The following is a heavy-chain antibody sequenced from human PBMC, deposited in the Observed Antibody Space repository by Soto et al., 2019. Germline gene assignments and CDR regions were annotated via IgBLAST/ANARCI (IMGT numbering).Heavy chain of an antibody. CDR2: IYHSGST. V-gene: IGHV4-30-2*01. D-gene: IGHD4-4*01. Sequence: SETLSLTCAVSGGSISSGGYSWSWIRQPPGKGLEWIGYIYHSGSTYYDPSLKSRVTISVDRSKNQFSLKLSSVTAADTAVYYCARGLQYRYWYFDLWGRGTLVTVSS. J-gene: IGHJ2*01. CDR3: ARGLQYRYWYFDL. CDR1: GGSISSGGYS.